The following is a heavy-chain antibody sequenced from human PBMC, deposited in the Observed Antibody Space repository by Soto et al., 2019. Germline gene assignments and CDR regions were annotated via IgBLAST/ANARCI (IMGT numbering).Heavy chain of an antibody. Sequence: GGSLRLSCAASGFTFSSYGMHWVRQAPGKGLEWVAVIWYDGSNKYYADSAKGRFTISRDNSKNTLYLQMNSLRAEDTAVYYCARDRRYSNYGLMDSSPLYYMDVWGKGTTVTVSS. CDR2: IWYDGSNK. J-gene: IGHJ6*03. CDR3: ARDRRYSNYGLMDSSPLYYMDV. D-gene: IGHD4-4*01. V-gene: IGHV3-33*01. CDR1: GFTFSSYG.